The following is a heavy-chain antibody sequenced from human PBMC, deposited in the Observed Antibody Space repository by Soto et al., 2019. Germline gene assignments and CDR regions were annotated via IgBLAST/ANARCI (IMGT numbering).Heavy chain of an antibody. Sequence: PSETLSLTCFVSGGSVTSHHWSWIRQPPGKGLEWIGYIYYSGSTNYNPSLKSRVTISVDTSKNQFSLKLSSVTAADTAVYYCARRTMVRGVMDYYYGMDVWGQGTTVTVSS. CDR2: IYYSGST. CDR3: ARRTMVRGVMDYYYGMDV. D-gene: IGHD3-10*01. J-gene: IGHJ6*02. V-gene: IGHV4-59*02. CDR1: GGSVTSHH.